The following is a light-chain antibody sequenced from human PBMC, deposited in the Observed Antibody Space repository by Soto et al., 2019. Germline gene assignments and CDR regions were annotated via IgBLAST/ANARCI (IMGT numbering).Light chain of an antibody. Sequence: DIQLTQSPSSLSASVGDRVTITCRASWSIGSYLNWYQQKPGRAPQILISYASNLHGGVPSRFSGSGSGTDFTLSISGLQPEDFATYFCQQKFRVPRTFGQGTKV. CDR2: YAS. CDR1: WSIGSY. V-gene: IGKV1-39*01. CDR3: QQKFRVPRT. J-gene: IGKJ1*01.